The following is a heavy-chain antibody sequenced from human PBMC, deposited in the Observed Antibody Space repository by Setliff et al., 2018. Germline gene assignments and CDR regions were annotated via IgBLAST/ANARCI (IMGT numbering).Heavy chain of an antibody. CDR1: GGSISDNY. CDR3: ARGRYYGSPYYYGMDV. J-gene: IGHJ6*02. D-gene: IGHD3-16*01. Sequence: SETLSLTCTVSGGSISDNYWSWIRQPAGKGLEWIGRFHTSGSTTYNPSLKSRVTILVDTSKNQFSLELTSVTAADTAVYYCARGRYYGSPYYYGMDVWGQGTTVTVSS. CDR2: FHTSGST. V-gene: IGHV4-4*07.